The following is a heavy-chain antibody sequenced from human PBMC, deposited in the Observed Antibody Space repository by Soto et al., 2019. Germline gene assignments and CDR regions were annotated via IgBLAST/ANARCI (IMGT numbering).Heavy chain of an antibody. CDR3: VRSSGSQPRAGWFDP. CDR2: ISWNSVTI. V-gene: IGHV3-9*01. D-gene: IGHD1-26*01. CDR1: GFNFDDHA. J-gene: IGHJ5*02. Sequence: EVQLVESGGGLAQPGWSRRLSCAASGFNFDDHAMHWVRQTPGKGLEWVSGISWNSVTINYADSIKGRFTISRDNAKRTLYLQMNNLRPADTAMYFCVRSSGSQPRAGWFDPWGQGTLGTVS.